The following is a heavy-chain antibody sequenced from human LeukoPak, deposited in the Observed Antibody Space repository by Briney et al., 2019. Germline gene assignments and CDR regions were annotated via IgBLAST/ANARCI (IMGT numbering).Heavy chain of an antibody. D-gene: IGHD6-6*01. CDR3: ATGLHAKQLVGY. CDR2: FDPEDGET. CDR1: GYTLTELS. V-gene: IGHV1-24*01. J-gene: IGHJ4*02. Sequence: GASVKVPCKVSGYTLTELSMHWVRQAPGKGLEWMGGFDPEDGETIYAQKFQGRVTMTEDTSTDTAYMELSSLRSEDTAVYYCATGLHAKQLVGYWGQGTLVTVSS.